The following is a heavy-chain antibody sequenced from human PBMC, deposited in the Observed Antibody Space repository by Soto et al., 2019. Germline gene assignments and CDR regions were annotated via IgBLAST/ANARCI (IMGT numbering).Heavy chain of an antibody. CDR1: GGTFSSYA. J-gene: IGHJ4*02. D-gene: IGHD4-4*01. Sequence: SVKVSCKASGGTFSSYAISWVRQAPGQGLEWMGGIIPIFGTANYAQKFQGRVTITADESTSTAYMELSILRSEDTAVYYCARDGGVYDYSPFDYWGQGTLVTVSS. V-gene: IGHV1-69*13. CDR2: IIPIFGTA. CDR3: ARDGGVYDYSPFDY.